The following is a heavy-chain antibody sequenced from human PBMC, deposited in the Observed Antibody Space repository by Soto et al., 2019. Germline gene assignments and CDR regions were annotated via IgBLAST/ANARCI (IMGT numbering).Heavy chain of an antibody. CDR3: ARSHIVVVVAATCFDY. V-gene: IGHV3-7*01. J-gene: IGHJ4*02. CDR1: GFTFSSYW. D-gene: IGHD2-15*01. Sequence: HPGGSLRLSCAASGFTFSSYWMSWVRQAPGKGLEWVANIKQDGSEKYYVDSVKGRFTISRDNAKNSLYLQMNSLRAEDTAVYYCARSHIVVVVAATCFDYWGQGTLVTVSS. CDR2: IKQDGSEK.